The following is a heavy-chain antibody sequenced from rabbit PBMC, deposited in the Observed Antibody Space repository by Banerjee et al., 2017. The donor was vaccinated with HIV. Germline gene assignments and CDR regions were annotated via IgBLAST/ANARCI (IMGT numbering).Heavy chain of an antibody. Sequence: QSLEESGGDLVKAGGTLTLTCTASGIDFSSYYYMCWVRQDPGKGLEWIACIYTGSGGTTHYASWAKGRFTISKTSSTTVTLQMTSLTAADTATYFCARDLGGVAGWNFNLWGPGTLVTVS. CDR1: GIDFSSYYY. J-gene: IGHJ4*01. D-gene: IGHD4-2*01. V-gene: IGHV1S40*01. CDR2: IYTGSGGTT. CDR3: ARDLGGVAGWNFNL.